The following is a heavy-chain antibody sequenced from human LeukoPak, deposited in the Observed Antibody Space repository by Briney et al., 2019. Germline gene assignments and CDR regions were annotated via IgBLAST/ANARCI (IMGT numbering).Heavy chain of an antibody. CDR2: ISYDGSNK. J-gene: IGHJ3*02. CDR3: ARMKVDPYCGGDRPSADYAFDI. V-gene: IGHV3-30*03. D-gene: IGHD2-21*02. Sequence: GGSLRLSCAASGFTFSSYGMHWVRQAPGKGLEWVAVISYDGSNKYYADSVKGRFTISRDNSKNTLYLQMNSLRAEDTAVYYCARMKVDPYCGGDRPSADYAFDIWGQGTMVTVSS. CDR1: GFTFSSYG.